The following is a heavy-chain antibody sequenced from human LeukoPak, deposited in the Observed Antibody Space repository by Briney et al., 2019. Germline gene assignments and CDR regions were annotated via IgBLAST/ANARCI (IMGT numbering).Heavy chain of an antibody. V-gene: IGHV3-33*01. CDR2: IWYDGSNK. J-gene: IGHJ4*02. D-gene: IGHD3-22*01. Sequence: PGGSLRLSCAASGFTFSSYGMHWVRQAPGKGLEWVAVIWYDGSNKYYADSVKGRFVISRDNSMNTLFLQMNSLRADDTAVYYCARAEGWDDSSGYYEFFDYWGQGTLVTVSS. CDR1: GFTFSSYG. CDR3: ARAEGWDDSSGYYEFFDY.